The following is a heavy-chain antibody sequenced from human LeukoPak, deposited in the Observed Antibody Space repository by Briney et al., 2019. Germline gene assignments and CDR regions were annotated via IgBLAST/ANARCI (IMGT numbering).Heavy chain of an antibody. CDR2: ISRSSSYI. D-gene: IGHD3-22*01. J-gene: IGHJ4*02. CDR1: GSTFSSYS. CDR3: ARGDYYYDSSGYYIIDY. V-gene: IGHV3-21*01. Sequence: GGSLRLSCAASGSTFSSYSMNWVRQAPGKGLEWVSSISRSSSYIYYADSVKGRFTISRDNAKNSLYLQMNSLRAEDTAVYYCARGDYYYDSSGYYIIDYWGQGTLVTVSS.